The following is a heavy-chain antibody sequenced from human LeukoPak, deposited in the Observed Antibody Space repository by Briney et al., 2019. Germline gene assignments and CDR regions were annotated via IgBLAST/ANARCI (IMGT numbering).Heavy chain of an antibody. CDR1: GFTFSSYG. V-gene: IGHV3-30*18. J-gene: IGHJ4*02. CDR3: AKRDFVRGSGWYFDY. Sequence: GGSLRLSCAASGFTFSSYGMHWVRQAPGKGLEWVAVISYDGSNKYYADSVKGRFTISRDNSKNTLYPQMNSLRAEDTAVYYCAKRDFVRGSGWYFDYWGQGTLVTVSS. D-gene: IGHD6-19*01. CDR2: ISYDGSNK.